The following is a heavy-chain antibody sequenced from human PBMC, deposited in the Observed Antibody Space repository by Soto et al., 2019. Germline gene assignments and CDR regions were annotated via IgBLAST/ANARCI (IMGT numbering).Heavy chain of an antibody. V-gene: IGHV3-21*01. CDR1: EFTFSNYA. CDR3: ARDENWNLCAFDI. Sequence: PGGSLRLSCAASEFTFSNYAMSWVRQAPGKGLEWASSISSSSSYIYYAESVKGRFTISRDNAKNSLYLQMNSLRAEDTAVYYCARDENWNLCAFDIWGQGTMVTVSS. CDR2: ISSSSSYI. J-gene: IGHJ3*02. D-gene: IGHD1-1*01.